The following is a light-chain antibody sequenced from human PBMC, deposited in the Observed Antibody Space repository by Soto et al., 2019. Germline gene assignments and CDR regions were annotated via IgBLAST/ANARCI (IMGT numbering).Light chain of an antibody. CDR3: MQAIQPMYT. Sequence: DIVMTQSPLSLPVTPGEPASISCRSSQSLDINGYNYLDWYLQKPGQSPQLLVYLGSNRASGVPDRFSGSGSGTDFTLKISRVEAEDVGVYYCMQAIQPMYTFGQGTKLEIK. J-gene: IGKJ2*01. CDR2: LGS. CDR1: QSLDINGYNY. V-gene: IGKV2-28*01.